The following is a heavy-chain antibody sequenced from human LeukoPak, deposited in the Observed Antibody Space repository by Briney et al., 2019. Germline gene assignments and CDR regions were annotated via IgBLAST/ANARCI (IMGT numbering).Heavy chain of an antibody. V-gene: IGHV4-30-2*01. D-gene: IGHD3-16*01. CDR3: ARAGIYTDLDY. CDR2: IYHSGST. J-gene: IGHJ4*02. CDR1: GGSISSGGYY. Sequence: PSETLSLTCTVSGGSISSGGYYWSWIRQHPGKGLEWIGYIYHSGSTYYNPSLKSRVTISVDRSKNQFSLKLSSVTAADTAVYYCARAGIYTDLDYWGQGTLVTVSS.